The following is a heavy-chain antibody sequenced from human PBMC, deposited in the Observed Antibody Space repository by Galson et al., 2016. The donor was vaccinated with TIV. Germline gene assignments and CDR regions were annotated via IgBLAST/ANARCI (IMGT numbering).Heavy chain of an antibody. V-gene: IGHV3-23*01. CDR3: AKGGGYGDVYFDF. CDR2: ISVSGGRT. Sequence: SLRLSCAGSTLKSSNYAMSWVRQAPGKGLEWVSAISVSGGRTYYADSVKGRFTISRDNSKNTVYLQTNSLRAEDTAGYYCAKGGGYGDVYFDFWGQGTLVTVSS. CDR1: TLKSSNYA. J-gene: IGHJ4*02. D-gene: IGHD4-17*01.